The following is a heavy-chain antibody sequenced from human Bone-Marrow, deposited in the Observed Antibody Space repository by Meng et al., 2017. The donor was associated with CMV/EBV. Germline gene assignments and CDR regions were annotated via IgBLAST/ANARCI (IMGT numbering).Heavy chain of an antibody. CDR3: AKGGDTSIVTRWFDS. J-gene: IGHJ5*01. D-gene: IGHD5-18*01. Sequence: GECLKISCAASGFIFNKYAVAWVRQAPGKGLEWVSSISGSEGSIYYADSAKGRFTISRDNSKKTLYLEMSSLRVDDTAVYYCAKGGDTSIVTRWFDSWGQGTLVTVSS. CDR2: ISGSEGSI. V-gene: IGHV3-23*01. CDR1: GFIFNKYA.